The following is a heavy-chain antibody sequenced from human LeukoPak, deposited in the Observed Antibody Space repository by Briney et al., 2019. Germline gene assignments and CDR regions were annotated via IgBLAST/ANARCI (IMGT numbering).Heavy chain of an antibody. J-gene: IGHJ4*02. D-gene: IGHD4-23*01. Sequence: RASVRVSCKASGYTFTSYDFSWVRQAPGQGLEWMGWISAYNGNTNYAQILQGRLTMTTDTSTSTAYMELRSLRSDDTAVYYCXXQGYGGNSQGAADYWGQGTLVTVSS. V-gene: IGHV1-18*01. CDR3: XXQGYGGNSQGAADY. CDR2: ISAYNGNT. CDR1: GYTFTSYD.